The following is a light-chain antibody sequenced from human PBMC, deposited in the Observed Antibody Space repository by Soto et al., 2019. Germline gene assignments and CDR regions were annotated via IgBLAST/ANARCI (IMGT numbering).Light chain of an antibody. CDR2: DAS. J-gene: IGKJ5*01. V-gene: IGKV3-20*01. CDR3: QQYGTSLIT. CDR1: QSVTSRN. Sequence: DIVLTQSPGTLSLSPGERAALSCRASQSVTSRNFAWYQQKPGQAPKLLIYDASSRASGIPDRFGGSRSGTDFTLIMSRLEPEDVAVYYCQQYGTSLITFGQGTRLEIK.